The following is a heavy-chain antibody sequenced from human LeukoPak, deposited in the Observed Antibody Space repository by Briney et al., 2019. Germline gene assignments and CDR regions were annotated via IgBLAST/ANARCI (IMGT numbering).Heavy chain of an antibody. D-gene: IGHD6-19*01. Sequence: GGSLRLSCTASGFTFGDYAMSWFRQAPGKGLEWVGFIRSKAYGGTTEYAASVKGRFTISRDNAKNSLYLQMNSLRAEDTAVYYCARGGYGSGWYGPNWFDPWGQGTLVTASS. CDR2: IRSKAYGGTT. CDR3: ARGGYGSGWYGPNWFDP. J-gene: IGHJ5*02. CDR1: GFTFGDYA. V-gene: IGHV3-49*03.